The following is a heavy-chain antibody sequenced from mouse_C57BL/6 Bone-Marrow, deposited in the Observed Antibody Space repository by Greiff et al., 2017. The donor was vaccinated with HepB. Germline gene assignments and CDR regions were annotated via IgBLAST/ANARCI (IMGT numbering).Heavy chain of an antibody. CDR1: GYTFTSYW. Sequence: QVQLQQPGAELVRPGSSVKLSCKASGYTFTSYWMDWVKQRPGQGLEWIGNIYPSDSETHYNQKFKDKATLTVDKSSSTAYMQLSSLTSEDSAVYNYARRTETPFAYWGQGTLVTVSA. CDR3: ARRTETPFAY. CDR2: IYPSDSET. V-gene: IGHV1-61*01. J-gene: IGHJ3*01.